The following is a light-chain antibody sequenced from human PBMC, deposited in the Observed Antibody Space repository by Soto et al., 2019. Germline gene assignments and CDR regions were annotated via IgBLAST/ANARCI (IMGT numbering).Light chain of an antibody. Sequence: QSVLNQPASVSGAPGQSITLSCTGTSSDVGGYIYVSWYQQHPGKAPKLMIYEVSNRPSGVSNRFSGSKSGNSSSLTISGLQAEDEADYYCSSYTTSDTWVFCGGTKLTVL. CDR3: SSYTTSDTWV. V-gene: IGLV2-14*01. CDR2: EVS. CDR1: SSDVGGYIY. J-gene: IGLJ3*02.